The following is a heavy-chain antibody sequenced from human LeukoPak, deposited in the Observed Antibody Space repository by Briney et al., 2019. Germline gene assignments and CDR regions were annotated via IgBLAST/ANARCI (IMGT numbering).Heavy chain of an antibody. Sequence: ASVKVSCKASGYTFTSYDINWVRQATGQGLEWMGWMNPNSGNTGYAQKFQGRVTMSRNTSISTAYMELSRLRSEDTAVYYCARSIAARRGTDYWGQGTLVTVSS. CDR1: GYTFTSYD. V-gene: IGHV1-8*01. J-gene: IGHJ4*02. CDR2: MNPNSGNT. CDR3: ARSIAARRGTDY. D-gene: IGHD6-6*01.